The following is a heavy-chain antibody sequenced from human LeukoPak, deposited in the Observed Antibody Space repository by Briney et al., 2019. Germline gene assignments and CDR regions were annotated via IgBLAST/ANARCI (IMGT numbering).Heavy chain of an antibody. CDR1: GGSFSGYY. J-gene: IGHJ6*02. Sequence: SETLSLTCAVYGGSFSGYYWSWIRQPPGKGLEWIGEINHSGSTNYNPSLKSRVTISVDTSKNQFSLKLSSVTAADTAVYYCARNKGYYYYYGMDVWGQGTTVTISS. CDR2: INHSGST. V-gene: IGHV4-34*01. CDR3: ARNKGYYYYYGMDV.